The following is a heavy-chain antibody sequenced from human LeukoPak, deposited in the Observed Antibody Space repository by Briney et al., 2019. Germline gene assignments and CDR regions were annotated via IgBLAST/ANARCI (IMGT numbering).Heavy chain of an antibody. Sequence: GESLKISCKGSGYTFTIYWIGWVRQMPGKVLEWMGIIYPGDSDTRYSPSFQGQVTISADKSISTADLQWSSLKASDTATYYCARRGNGPGRYFDYWGQGTRVTVFS. J-gene: IGHJ4*02. V-gene: IGHV5-51*01. CDR1: GYTFTIYW. CDR2: IYPGDSDT. CDR3: ARRGNGPGRYFDY. D-gene: IGHD1-1*01.